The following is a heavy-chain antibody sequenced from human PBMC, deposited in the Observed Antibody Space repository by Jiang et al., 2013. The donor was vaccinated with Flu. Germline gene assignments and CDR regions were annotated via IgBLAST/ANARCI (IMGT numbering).Heavy chain of an antibody. J-gene: IGHJ6*02. CDR2: TYYRSKWYH. Sequence: QTLSLTCAVSGDSVSSDSAGWNWIRQSPSRGLEWLGRTYYRSKWYHDYAVSVRGRININADTSKNQLSLQLSSATPEDTSLYYCTRDRGSAWAYSSYSMDVWGQGTTVTVSS. CDR3: TRDRGSAWAYSSYSMDV. V-gene: IGHV6-1*01. CDR1: GDSVSSDSAG. D-gene: IGHD3-22*01.